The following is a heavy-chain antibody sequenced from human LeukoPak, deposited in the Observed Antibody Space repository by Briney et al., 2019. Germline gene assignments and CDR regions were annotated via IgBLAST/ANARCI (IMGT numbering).Heavy chain of an antibody. CDR1: GYTFTSYA. CDR3: ARVESYCSGGSCDYYYYGMDV. CDR2: INTNTGNP. Sequence: GASVKVSCKASGYTFTSYAMNWVRQAPGQGLEWMGWINTNTGNPTYAQGFTGRFVFSLDTSVSTAYLQISSLKAEDTAVYYCARVESYCSGGSCDYYYYGMDVWGQGTTVTVSS. J-gene: IGHJ6*02. V-gene: IGHV7-4-1*02. D-gene: IGHD2-15*01.